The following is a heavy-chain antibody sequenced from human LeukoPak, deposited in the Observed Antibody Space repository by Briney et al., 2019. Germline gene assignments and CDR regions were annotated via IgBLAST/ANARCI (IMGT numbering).Heavy chain of an antibody. CDR2: ITGDDST. Sequence: GGSLRLSCAASRFTLGTFAFSWVRQAPGKGLEWVSSITGDDSTYYADSVKGRFTISRDTSSNTLYLQMNSLRAEDTALYYCAKGHYDFRDYWGQGTLVTVSS. J-gene: IGHJ4*02. CDR1: RFTLGTFA. V-gene: IGHV3-23*01. D-gene: IGHD3-3*01. CDR3: AKGHYDFRDY.